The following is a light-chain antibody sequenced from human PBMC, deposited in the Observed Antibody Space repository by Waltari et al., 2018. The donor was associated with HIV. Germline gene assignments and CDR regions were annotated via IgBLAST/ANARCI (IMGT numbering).Light chain of an antibody. CDR1: SGSIGSNY. V-gene: IGLV6-57*01. J-gene: IGLJ3*02. CDR2: EDN. Sequence: NFMLTQPHSVSGSAGKTVTISCTRDSGSIGSNYVQWFQQRPGSSPRTLIFEDNQRPSGVSDRFSASIDSSSSSASLTISGLKTEDEGHYYCQSYDTKTHWVFGGGSKLTVL. CDR3: QSYDTKTHWV.